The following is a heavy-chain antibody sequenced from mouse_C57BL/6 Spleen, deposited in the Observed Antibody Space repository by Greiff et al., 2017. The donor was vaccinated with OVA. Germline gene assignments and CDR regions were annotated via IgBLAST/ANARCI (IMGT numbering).Heavy chain of an antibody. J-gene: IGHJ1*03. CDR1: GFTFNTYA. CDR2: IRSKSSNYAT. V-gene: IGHV10-3*01. D-gene: IGHD2-3*01. CDR3: VREGWLLEGWYFDV. Sequence: EVQLVESGGGLVQPKGSLKLSCAASGFTFNTYAMHWVRQAPGKGLEWVARIRSKSSNYATYYADSVKDRFTISRDDSQSMLYLQMNNLKTEDTAMYYCVREGWLLEGWYFDVWGTGTTVTVSS.